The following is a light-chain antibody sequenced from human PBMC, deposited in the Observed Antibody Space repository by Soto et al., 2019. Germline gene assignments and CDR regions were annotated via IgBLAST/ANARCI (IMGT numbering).Light chain of an antibody. Sequence: QSVLTQPASVSGSPGQSITISCTGTSRDIGAYNYVSWFQQHPGKAPKLMIYDVRNRPSGVSNRFSGSKSGNTASLIISGLQAEDEADYYCCSYTTSSTYVFGTGTKVTVL. V-gene: IGLV2-14*01. CDR3: CSYTTSSTYV. CDR1: SRDIGAYNY. CDR2: DVR. J-gene: IGLJ1*01.